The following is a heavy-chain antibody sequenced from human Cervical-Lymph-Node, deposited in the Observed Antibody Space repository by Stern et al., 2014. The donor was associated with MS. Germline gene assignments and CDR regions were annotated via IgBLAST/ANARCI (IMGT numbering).Heavy chain of an antibody. V-gene: IGHV3-30*18. D-gene: IGHD4-17*01. CDR1: GFTFSSYG. Sequence: MQLVESGGGVVQPGRSLRLSCAASGFTFSSYGMHWVRQAPGKGLERVAGISYDGSNKYYADSVKGRFTISRDNSKNTLYLQMNSLRAEDTAVYYCAKDRTPYGDYALDYWGQGTLVTVSS. J-gene: IGHJ4*02. CDR2: ISYDGSNK. CDR3: AKDRTPYGDYALDY.